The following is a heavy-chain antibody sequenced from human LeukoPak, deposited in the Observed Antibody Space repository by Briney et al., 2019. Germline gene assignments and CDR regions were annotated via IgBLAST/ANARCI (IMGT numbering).Heavy chain of an antibody. CDR2: IRSKAYGGTT. V-gene: IGHV3-49*04. J-gene: IGHJ4*02. CDR3: AGGRWRQLLSY. Sequence: PLRPACTASGFTFGDYAMSWVRQAPGKGLEWVGFIRSKAYGGTTEYAASVKGRFTISRDDSKSIAYLQMNSLKTEDTAVYYCAGGRWRQLLSYWGQAAQLTVSS. D-gene: IGHD5-24*01. CDR1: GFTFGDYA.